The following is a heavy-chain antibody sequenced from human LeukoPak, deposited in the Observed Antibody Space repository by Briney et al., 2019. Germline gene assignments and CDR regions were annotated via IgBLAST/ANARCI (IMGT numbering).Heavy chain of an antibody. CDR1: GYTFTTYD. Sequence: ASVKVTCKTSGYTFTTYDINWVRQAPGQGLEWMGRISAYNGYTNYGQKLQGRVTMTTDTSTSTAYMELRSLRSDDTAVYYCARVGTGTRPFDYWGQGTLVTVSS. CDR3: ARVGTGTRPFDY. J-gene: IGHJ4*02. CDR2: ISAYNGYT. D-gene: IGHD1/OR15-1a*01. V-gene: IGHV1-18*01.